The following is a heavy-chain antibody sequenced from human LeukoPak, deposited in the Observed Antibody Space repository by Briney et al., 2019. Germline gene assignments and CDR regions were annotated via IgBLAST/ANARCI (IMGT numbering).Heavy chain of an antibody. CDR2: IYSPSGT. V-gene: IGHV3-53*01. J-gene: IGHJ3*02. Sequence: GGSLRLSCAASGFTVSRHYMSWVRQAPGKGLEWVSIIYSPSGTYYEDSVKGRFNISRDNSKNTVYLQMNSLRVEDTAVYYCARAPYYADSSATPPAFDIWGQGTMVTVSS. CDR3: ARAPYYADSSATPPAFDI. D-gene: IGHD3-22*01. CDR1: GFTVSRHY.